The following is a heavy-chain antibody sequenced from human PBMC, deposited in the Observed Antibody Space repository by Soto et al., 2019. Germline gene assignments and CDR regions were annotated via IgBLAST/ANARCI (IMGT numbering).Heavy chain of an antibody. V-gene: IGHV4-31*03. CDR2: IYYSGST. CDR1: GGSISSGGYY. J-gene: IGHJ6*03. Sequence: SETLSLTCTVSGGSISSGGYYWSWIRQHPGKGLEWIGYIYYSGSTYYNPSLKSRVTISVDTSKNQFSLKLSSVTAADTAVYYCARDPLGYCSGGSCDGYYYYYMDVWGKGTTVTVSS. D-gene: IGHD2-15*01. CDR3: ARDPLGYCSGGSCDGYYYYYMDV.